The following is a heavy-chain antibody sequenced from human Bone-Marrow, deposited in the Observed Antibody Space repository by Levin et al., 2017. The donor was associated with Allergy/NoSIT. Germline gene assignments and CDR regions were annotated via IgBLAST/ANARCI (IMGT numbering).Heavy chain of an antibody. CDR2: VFSSGIT. J-gene: IGHJ4*02. CDR1: GGSINNFY. D-gene: IGHD1-26*01. V-gene: IGHV4-59*01. CDR3: AKDWGLGG. Sequence: PSETLSLTCTVSGGSINNFYWNWVRQPPGKGLEYFGFVFSSGITHYNASLRSRVTISVDTSNNQFSLRLTSVTPADTAIYYCAKDWGLGGWGQGTLVIVSS.